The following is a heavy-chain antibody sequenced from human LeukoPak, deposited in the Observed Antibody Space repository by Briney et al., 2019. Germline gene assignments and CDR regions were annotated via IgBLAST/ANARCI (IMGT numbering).Heavy chain of an antibody. Sequence: PSETLSLTCAVYGGSFSGYYWGWIRQPPGKGLEWIGEINHSGSTNYSPSLKSRVTISVDTSKNQFSLKLSSVTAADTAVYYCARHYYDSSGHSIGYWGQGTLVTVSS. CDR2: INHSGST. CDR1: GGSFSGYY. J-gene: IGHJ4*02. CDR3: ARHYYDSSGHSIGY. V-gene: IGHV4-34*01. D-gene: IGHD3-22*01.